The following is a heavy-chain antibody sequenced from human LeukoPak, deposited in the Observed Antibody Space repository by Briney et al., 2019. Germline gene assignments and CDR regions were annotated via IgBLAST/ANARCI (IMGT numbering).Heavy chain of an antibody. CDR2: ISSSSSYI. Sequence: GSLRLSCAASGFTFSSYSMNWVRQAPGKGLEWVSSISSSSSYIYYADSVKGRFTISRDNAKNSLYLQMNSLRAEDTAVYYCAKGHGSGSYYIYGMDVWGQGTTVTVSS. CDR1: GFTFSSYS. V-gene: IGHV3-21*01. CDR3: AKGHGSGSYYIYGMDV. D-gene: IGHD3-10*01. J-gene: IGHJ6*02.